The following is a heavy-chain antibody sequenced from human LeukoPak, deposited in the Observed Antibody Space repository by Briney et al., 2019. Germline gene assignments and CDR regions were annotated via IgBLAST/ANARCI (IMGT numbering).Heavy chain of an antibody. CDR3: ARGHGSGSANYFDP. Sequence: ASVKVSCKTSGYTFTSYDMHWVRQAPGQGLEWMGIINSSGGSRSYAQKFPGRVTMTRDMSTSTFYLELSSLRSEDTAAYYCARGHGSGSANYFDPWGQGTLVTVSS. D-gene: IGHD3-10*01. V-gene: IGHV1-46*01. CDR2: INSSGGSR. J-gene: IGHJ5*02. CDR1: GYTFTSYD.